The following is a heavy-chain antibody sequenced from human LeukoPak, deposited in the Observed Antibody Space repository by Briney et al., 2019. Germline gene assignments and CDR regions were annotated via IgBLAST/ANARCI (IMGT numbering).Heavy chain of an antibody. CDR3: ARDRLGAGSFDI. CDR1: GFTFSSYG. D-gene: IGHD7-27*01. J-gene: IGHJ3*02. V-gene: IGHV3-33*01. CDR2: IWFDGSNK. Sequence: GGSLRLSCAASGFTFSSYGMHWVRQAPGKGLEWVAVIWFDGSNKCYADSVKGRFTVSRDNAKNSLYLQMNSLRDEDTAVYYCARDRLGAGSFDIWGQGTMVTVSS.